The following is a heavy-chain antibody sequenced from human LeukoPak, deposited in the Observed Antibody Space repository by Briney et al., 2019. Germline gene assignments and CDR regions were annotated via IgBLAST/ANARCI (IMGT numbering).Heavy chain of an antibody. Sequence: PGGSLRLSCAASGFTFTIYAMTWVRQAPGKGLEWVANIKQDGSEKYYVDSVKGRFTISRDNAKSSLYLQMNSLRAEDTAVYYCAITPKVVTPSSWGQGTLVTVSS. V-gene: IGHV3-7*01. J-gene: IGHJ4*02. D-gene: IGHD4-23*01. CDR3: AITPKVVTPSS. CDR1: GFTFTIYA. CDR2: IKQDGSEK.